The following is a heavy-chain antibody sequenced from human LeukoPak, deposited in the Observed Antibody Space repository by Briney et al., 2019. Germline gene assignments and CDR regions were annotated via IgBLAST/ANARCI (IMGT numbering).Heavy chain of an antibody. CDR3: ARQGRYSSGWYLRS. J-gene: IGHJ5*02. V-gene: IGHV4-59*08. CDR1: GGSISSYY. Sequence: SETLSLTCTVSGGSISSYYWSWMRQPPGKGLEWIGYIYYSGSTNYNPSLKSRVTISVDTSKNQFSLKLSSVTAADTAVYYCARQGRYSSGWYLRSWGQGTLVTVSS. D-gene: IGHD6-19*01. CDR2: IYYSGST.